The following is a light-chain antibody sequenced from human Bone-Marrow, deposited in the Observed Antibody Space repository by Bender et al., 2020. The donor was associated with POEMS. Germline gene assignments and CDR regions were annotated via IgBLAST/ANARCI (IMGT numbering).Light chain of an antibody. Sequence: QSVLTQPPSASAHTGQRVTISCSGTSSKFGSYPVNWYKQLPGAAPKLVIFNNSQRPSGVPDRFSGSNSGTSASLAISGLLSDDEGDFYCAAWWYSVTGWVFGAGRKLTVL. CDR3: AAWWYSVTGWV. CDR2: NNS. J-gene: IGLJ3*02. CDR1: SSKFGSYP. V-gene: IGLV1-44*01.